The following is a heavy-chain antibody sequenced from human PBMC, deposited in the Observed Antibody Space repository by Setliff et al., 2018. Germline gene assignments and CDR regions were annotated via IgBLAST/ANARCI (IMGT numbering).Heavy chain of an antibody. V-gene: IGHV4-31*03. Sequence: ASETLSLTCTVSGGSISSVGYYWSWIRQHPGKGLEWIGYIYYSGSTYYNPSLKSRVTISVDTSKNQFSLKLSSVTAADTAGYYCARGLGIVVVPAAIGCWFDPWGQGTLVTVSS. D-gene: IGHD2-2*03. CDR3: ARGLGIVVVPAAIGCWFDP. CDR2: IYYSGST. CDR1: GGSISSVGYY. J-gene: IGHJ5*02.